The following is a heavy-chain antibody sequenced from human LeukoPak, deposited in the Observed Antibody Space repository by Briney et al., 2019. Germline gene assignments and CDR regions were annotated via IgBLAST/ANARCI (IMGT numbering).Heavy chain of an antibody. J-gene: IGHJ4*02. Sequence: ASVKVSCKASGYTFTGYYMHWVRQAPGQGLEWMGWINPNSGGTKYAQKYQGRVTMTRDTSISTAYMELNSLRSDDTAVYYCEVDGVGSGSYYYWGQRTLVTVSP. CDR3: EVDGVGSGSYYY. CDR2: INPNSGGT. V-gene: IGHV1-2*02. CDR1: GYTFTGYY. D-gene: IGHD1-26*01.